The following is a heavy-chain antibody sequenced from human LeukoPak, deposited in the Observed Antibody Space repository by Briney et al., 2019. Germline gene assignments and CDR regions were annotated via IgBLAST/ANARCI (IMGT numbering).Heavy chain of an antibody. V-gene: IGHV3-30*18. CDR2: ISYDGSNK. CDR3: AKVSPRGLGDI. D-gene: IGHD3-10*01. CDR1: GFMFSDEY. Sequence: GGSLRLSCAASGFMFSDEYMSWIRQAPGKGLEWVAVISYDGSNKYYADSVKGRLTISRDNSKNTLYLQMNSLRAEDTAVYYCAKVSPRGLGDIWGQGTMVTVSS. J-gene: IGHJ3*02.